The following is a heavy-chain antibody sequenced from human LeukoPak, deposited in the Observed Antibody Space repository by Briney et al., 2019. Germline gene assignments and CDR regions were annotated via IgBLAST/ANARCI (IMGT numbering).Heavy chain of an antibody. CDR3: ATYLTIAAAGPEDY. J-gene: IGHJ4*02. Sequence: TGGSLRLSCAASGFTFSSYAMSWVRQAPGKGLEWVSAISGSGGSTYYTDSVKGRFTISRDNSKNTLYLQMNSLRAEDTAVYYCATYLTIAAAGPEDYWGQGTLVTVSS. V-gene: IGHV3-23*01. CDR1: GFTFSSYA. D-gene: IGHD6-13*01. CDR2: ISGSGGST.